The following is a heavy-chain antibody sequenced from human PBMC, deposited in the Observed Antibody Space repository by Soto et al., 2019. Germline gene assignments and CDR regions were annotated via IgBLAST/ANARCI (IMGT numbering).Heavy chain of an antibody. CDR2: IYYSGST. Sequence: SETLSLTCSVSGGSISSVGHYWTWIRQQPWKGLEWIGYIYYSGSTDYNPSLKSRVTISVDRSKNQFSLNLSSVTAADTAIYYCARESGGYDSSTRYGLDVWGQGXTVTVSS. D-gene: IGHD6-25*01. CDR1: GGSISSVGHY. CDR3: ARESGGYDSSTRYGLDV. V-gene: IGHV4-31*03. J-gene: IGHJ6*02.